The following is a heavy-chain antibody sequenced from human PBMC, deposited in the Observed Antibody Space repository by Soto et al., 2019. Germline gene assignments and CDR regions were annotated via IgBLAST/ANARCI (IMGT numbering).Heavy chain of an antibody. D-gene: IGHD3-22*01. CDR2: IHYSGSI. CDR3: ARLFYYYDSSGYYSAPMKFDY. V-gene: IGHV4-59*01. J-gene: IGHJ4*02. CDR1: GGSISSYY. Sequence: SSETLSLTCSVSGGSISSYYWSWIRQPPGKGLEWIGYIHYSGSINYNPSLKSRVTISVDTSKNQFSLKLSSVTAADTAVYYCARLFYYYDSSGYYSAPMKFDYWGQGTLVTVSS.